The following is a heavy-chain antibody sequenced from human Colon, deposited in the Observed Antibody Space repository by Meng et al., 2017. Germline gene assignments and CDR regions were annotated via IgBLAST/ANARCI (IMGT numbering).Heavy chain of an antibody. D-gene: IGHD3-10*01. CDR2: TYYRSEWQN. Sequence: VQLQHSGPGLGTPSQTLSLTCAISGDSVSSNRALWHWVRQSPSRGLEWLGQTYYRSEWQNHYGVSVKSRITINADTSRNHFSLHLNSVTPEDTAVYYCTTWYGEYWGQGTLVTVSS. J-gene: IGHJ4*02. V-gene: IGHV6-1*01. CDR1: GDSVSSNRAL. CDR3: TTWYGEY.